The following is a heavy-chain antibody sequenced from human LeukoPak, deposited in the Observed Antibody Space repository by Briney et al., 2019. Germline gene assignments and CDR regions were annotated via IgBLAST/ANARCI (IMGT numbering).Heavy chain of an antibody. CDR2: IYYSGST. CDR1: GGPISSYY. Sequence: SETLSLICTVSGGPISSYYWSWIRQPPGKGTEWIGYIYYSGSTNYNPSLKSRVTISVDTSKNQFSLKLSSVTAADTAVYYCARDGGGAYCGGDCPREYFQHWGQGTLVTVSS. V-gene: IGHV4-59*01. J-gene: IGHJ1*01. D-gene: IGHD2-21*02. CDR3: ARDGGGAYCGGDCPREYFQH.